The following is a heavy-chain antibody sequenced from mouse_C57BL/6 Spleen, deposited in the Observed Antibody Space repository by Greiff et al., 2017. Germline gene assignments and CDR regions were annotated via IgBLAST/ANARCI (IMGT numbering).Heavy chain of an antibody. CDR1: GFNIKDYY. V-gene: IGHV14-1*01. D-gene: IGHD1-1*01. CDR3: TPLYYYGSSYDWYFDV. Sequence: EVQLQQSGAELVRPGASVKLSCTASGFNIKDYYMHWVKQRPEQGLEWIGRIDPEDGDTEYAPKFQGKATMTADTSSNSAYLQLSSLTSEDTAVYYCTPLYYYGSSYDWYFDVWGTGTTVTVSS. CDR2: IDPEDGDT. J-gene: IGHJ1*03.